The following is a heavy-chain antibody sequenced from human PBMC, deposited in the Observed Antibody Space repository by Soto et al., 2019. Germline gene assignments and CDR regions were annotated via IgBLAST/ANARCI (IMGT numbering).Heavy chain of an antibody. CDR1: GASIDRSNYY. CDR2: TYYNGNA. Sequence: SETLSLTCTVSGASIDRSNYYWDWIRQPPGKGLEWIGTTYYNGNAYYNPSLKSRVTMSVDTSKNQFSLKLSSVTAADTAVYYCAREPSSTVVTLGAFDICGQATMVSVS. J-gene: IGHJ3*02. D-gene: IGHD4-17*01. CDR3: AREPSSTVVTLGAFDI. V-gene: IGHV4-39*07.